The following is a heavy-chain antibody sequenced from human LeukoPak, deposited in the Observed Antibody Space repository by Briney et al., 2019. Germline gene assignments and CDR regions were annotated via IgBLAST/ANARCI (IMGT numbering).Heavy chain of an antibody. J-gene: IGHJ4*02. CDR1: GFTFSAYN. CDR3: ARGDGWFGELSNFDY. Sequence: GGSLRLSCVASGFTFSAYNMNRIRQAPGKGLEWVSSISSSSRSIYYADSVKGRFIISRDNAKNSLYLQMNSLRDEDTALYYCARGDGWFGELSNFDYWGQGTLVTVSS. V-gene: IGHV3-48*02. CDR2: ISSSSRSI. D-gene: IGHD3-10*01.